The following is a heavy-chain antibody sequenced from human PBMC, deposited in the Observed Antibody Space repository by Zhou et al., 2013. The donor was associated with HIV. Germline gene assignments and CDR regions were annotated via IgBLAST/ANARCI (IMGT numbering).Heavy chain of an antibody. D-gene: IGHD6-6*01. CDR3: ASRSIAARPGRNPFDY. CDR2: IIPIFGTA. V-gene: IGHV1-69*05. Sequence: QVQLVQSGAEVKKPGSSVKVSCKASGGTFSSYAISWVRQAPGQGLEWMGGIIPIFGTANYAQKFQGRVTITTDESTSTAYMELSSLRSEDTAVYYCASRSIAARPGRNPFDYWGQGTLGHRLL. CDR1: GGTFSSYA. J-gene: IGHJ4*02.